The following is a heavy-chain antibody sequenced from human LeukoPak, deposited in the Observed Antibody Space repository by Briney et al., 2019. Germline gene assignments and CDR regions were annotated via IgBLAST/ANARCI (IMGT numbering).Heavy chain of an antibody. J-gene: IGHJ1*01. Sequence: ASVKVSCKASGYTFTSYAMNWVRQAPGQRPEWMGWINTGNGKTKYSQEFQGRVTMTRDTSTSTAYMELSSLRSEDTAVYYCARANPVLMVSKYFQHWGQGTLVTVSS. CDR2: INTGNGKT. V-gene: IGHV1-3*03. CDR3: ARANPVLMVSKYFQH. CDR1: GYTFTSYA. D-gene: IGHD2-8*01.